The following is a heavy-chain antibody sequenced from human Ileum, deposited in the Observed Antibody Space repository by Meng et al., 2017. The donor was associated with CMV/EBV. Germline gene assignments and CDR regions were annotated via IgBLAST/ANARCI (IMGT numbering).Heavy chain of an antibody. J-gene: IGHJ4*02. D-gene: IGHD1-26*01. V-gene: IGHV3-30*02. Sequence: GESLKISCAASGFTFSSYGMHWVRQAPGKGLEWVAFIRYDGSNKYYADSVKGRFTISRDNSKNTLYLQMNSLRAEDTAVYYCAKASGSYQIFDYWGQGKLVNGAS. CDR1: GFTFSSYG. CDR3: AKASGSYQIFDY. CDR2: IRYDGSNK.